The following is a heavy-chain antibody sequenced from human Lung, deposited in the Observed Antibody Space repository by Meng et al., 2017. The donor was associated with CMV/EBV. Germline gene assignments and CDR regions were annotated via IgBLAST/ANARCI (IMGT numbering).Heavy chain of an antibody. CDR1: GGSFSSYT. D-gene: IGHD1-26*01. Sequence: CQAPGGSFSSYTFSLVRQAPGQGLEWMGEIIPMFGTVNSAQKFQGRVTITADESTTTAYMDLSSLRSDDTALYFCARGSAVGAMGCDYWGQGTLVTVSS. CDR2: IIPMFGTV. J-gene: IGHJ4*02. V-gene: IGHV1-69*01. CDR3: ARGSAVGAMGCDY.